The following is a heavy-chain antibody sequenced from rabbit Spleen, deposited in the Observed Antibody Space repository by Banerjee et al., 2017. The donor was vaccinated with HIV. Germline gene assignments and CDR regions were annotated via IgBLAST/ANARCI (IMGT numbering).Heavy chain of an antibody. CDR1: GFSFSDRDV. CDR2: INTATGKG. D-gene: IGHD8-1*01. V-gene: IGHV1S45*01. Sequence: QEQLEESGGGLVKPEGSLTLTCKASGFSFSDRDVMCWVRQVPGKGLEWIGCINTATGKGVYASWAKGRFTISKTWTTTVTLQMTSLTAADTATYFCARDTGSSFSTYGMDLWGPGTLVTVS. J-gene: IGHJ6*01. CDR3: ARDTGSSFSTYGMDL.